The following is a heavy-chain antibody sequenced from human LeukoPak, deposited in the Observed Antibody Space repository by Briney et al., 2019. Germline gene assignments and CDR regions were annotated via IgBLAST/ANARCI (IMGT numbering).Heavy chain of an antibody. J-gene: IGHJ6*03. CDR3: ARGRDGCSSTSCYTDKCYYYMDV. Sequence: SETLSLTCTVSGGSISSGGYYWSWIRQHPGKGLEWIGYIYYSGSTYYNPSLESRVTISVDTSKNQFSLKLSSVTAADTAVYYCARGRDGCSSTSCYTDKCYYYMDVWGKGTTVTVSS. D-gene: IGHD2-2*02. CDR1: GGSISSGGYY. V-gene: IGHV4-31*03. CDR2: IYYSGST.